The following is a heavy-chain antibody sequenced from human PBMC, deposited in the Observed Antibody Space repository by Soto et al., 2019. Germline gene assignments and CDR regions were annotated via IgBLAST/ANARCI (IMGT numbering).Heavy chain of an antibody. CDR1: GFRFSSKA. V-gene: IGHV3-23*01. CDR3: AKENGFQFVNFGASGFDY. J-gene: IGHJ4*02. CDR2: ISGSGSST. D-gene: IGHD6-6*01. Sequence: EVQLLESGGGLVQPGGSLRLSCAASGFRFSSKAMSWVRQAPGKGLEWVSIISGSGSSTYYTDSLKGRFTISRDNSKNMVYLEMNYLRAEDTAVYYCAKENGFQFVNFGASGFDYSGQGSLVSVSS.